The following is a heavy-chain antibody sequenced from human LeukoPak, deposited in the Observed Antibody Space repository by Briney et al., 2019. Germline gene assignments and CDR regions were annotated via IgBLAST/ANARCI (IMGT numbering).Heavy chain of an antibody. J-gene: IGHJ5*02. CDR1: GFTFNSYA. CDR2: LSGGGGST. CDR3: ARDLRVLRFLEWSP. D-gene: IGHD3-3*01. Sequence: PGGSLRLSCVASGFTFNSYAMSWVRQAPGKGLEWVSGLSGGGGSTYYADSVKGRFTISRDNAKNSLYLQMNSLRADDTAVYYCARDLRVLRFLEWSPWGQGTLVTVSS. V-gene: IGHV3-23*01.